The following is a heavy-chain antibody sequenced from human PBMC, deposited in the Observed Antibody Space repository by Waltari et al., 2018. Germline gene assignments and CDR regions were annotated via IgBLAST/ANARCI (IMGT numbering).Heavy chain of an antibody. D-gene: IGHD3-3*01. V-gene: IGHV4-34*01. CDR3: ARGRPLTIFGVVIIETYFDY. Sequence: QVQLQQWGAGLLKPSETLSLTCAVYGGSFSGYYWSWIRQPPGKGLEWIGEINQSGSTNYNPSLKSRVTISVDPAKNQFSLKLRSVTAADTAVYYCARGRPLTIFGVVIIETYFDYWGQGTLVTVSS. CDR2: INQSGST. CDR1: GGSFSGYY. J-gene: IGHJ4*02.